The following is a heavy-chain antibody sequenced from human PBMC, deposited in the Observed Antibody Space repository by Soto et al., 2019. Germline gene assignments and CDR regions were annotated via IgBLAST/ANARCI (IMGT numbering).Heavy chain of an antibody. Sequence: VQLLQSGGGFVQPGGSLRLSCAASGFTFTDYAMTWIRQAPGKGLEWVSVINHSGGTTYYADSVKGRFFISRDSSTNTLFLQMNSLRAEDTALYYCAKDNSDYALGTFHVWGKGTMVTVSS. CDR1: GFTFTDYA. J-gene: IGHJ3*01. V-gene: IGHV3-23*01. CDR3: AKDNSDYALGTFHV. D-gene: IGHD5-12*01. CDR2: INHSGGTT.